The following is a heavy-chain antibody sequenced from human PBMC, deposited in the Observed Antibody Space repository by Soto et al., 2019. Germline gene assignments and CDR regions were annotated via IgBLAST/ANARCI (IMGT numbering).Heavy chain of an antibody. CDR3: AAYSHKGS. CDR2: IYSGGST. CDR1: GFAVSNNY. D-gene: IGHD3-16*01. J-gene: IGHJ5*02. V-gene: IGHV3-66*01. Sequence: GGSLILSCAACGFAVSNNYMSWVRQAAGKGLEWVSLIYSGGSTYYADSVKGRFTISRDSSKNTLYLQMNSLRAEDTAMYYCAAYSHKGSWGQGTLVSVSS.